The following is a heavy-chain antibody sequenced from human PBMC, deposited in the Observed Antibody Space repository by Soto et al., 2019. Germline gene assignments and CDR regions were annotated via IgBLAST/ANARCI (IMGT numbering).Heavy chain of an antibody. D-gene: IGHD2-15*01. CDR3: AKAPTPRYCSGGSCYYPFDY. CDR2: ISWNSGSI. V-gene: IGHV3-9*01. Sequence: PGGSLRLSCAASGFTFDDYAMHWVRQAPGKGLGWVSGISWNSGSIGYADSVKGRFTISRDNAKNSLYLQMNSLRAEDTALYYCAKAPTPRYCSGGSCYYPFDYWGQGTLVTVSS. J-gene: IGHJ4*02. CDR1: GFTFDDYA.